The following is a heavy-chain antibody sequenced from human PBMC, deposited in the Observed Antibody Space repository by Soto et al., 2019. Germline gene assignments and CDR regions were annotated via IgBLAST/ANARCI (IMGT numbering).Heavy chain of an antibody. J-gene: IGHJ6*02. D-gene: IGHD6-19*01. CDR2: IIPIFGTA. CDR3: ARPFKDSSGWSGYYYYGMDV. V-gene: IGHV1-69*13. CDR1: GGTFSSYA. Sequence: GAPVKVSCKASGGTFSSYAISWVRQAPGQGLEWMGGIIPIFGTANYAQKFQGRVTITADESTSTAYMELSSLRSEDTAVYYCARPFKDSSGWSGYYYYGMDVWGQGTTVAVSS.